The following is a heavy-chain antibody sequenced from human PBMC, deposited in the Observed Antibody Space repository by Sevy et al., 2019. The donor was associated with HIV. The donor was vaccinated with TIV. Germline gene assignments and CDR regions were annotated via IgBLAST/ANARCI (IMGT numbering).Heavy chain of an antibody. Sequence: GGSLRLSCAASGFTFSDYGMTWVRQAPGKGLECVSSISNSGAGTIYADSVQGRFTISRDNAKNTLYLQMNSLRAEDTAVYYCARDRWGIDYWGQGTPVTVSS. CDR2: ISNSGAGT. D-gene: IGHD7-27*01. CDR1: GFTFSDYG. CDR3: ARDRWGIDY. V-gene: IGHV3-74*01. J-gene: IGHJ4*02.